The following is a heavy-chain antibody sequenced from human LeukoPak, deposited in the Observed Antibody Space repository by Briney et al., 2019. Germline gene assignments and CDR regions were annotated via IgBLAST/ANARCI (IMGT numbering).Heavy chain of an antibody. CDR1: GFTVSTNY. V-gene: IGHV3-66*02. J-gene: IGHJ6*03. CDR2: IYTGGST. CDR3: ARATFWSGYQRDSWYMDV. D-gene: IGHD3-3*01. Sequence: GGSLRLSCAASGFTVSTNYMSWVRQAPGKGLEWVSVIYTGGSTYYADSVKGRFIISRDNSKNTLYLQMNSLRPEDTAVYYCARATFWSGYQRDSWYMDVWGKGTPVTVSS.